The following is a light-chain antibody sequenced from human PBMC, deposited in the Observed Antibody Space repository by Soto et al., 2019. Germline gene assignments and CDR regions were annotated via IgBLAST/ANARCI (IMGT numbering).Light chain of an antibody. Sequence: EIVLTQSPGTLSLSPGERATLSCRARQSVSSNYLAWYQQKPGQAPRLLIYGASSRATGIPDRFSGSGSGTDFTLTINRLEPEDFAVYYCQQYGTSPVTFGQGTRLEIK. J-gene: IGKJ5*01. CDR1: QSVSSNY. V-gene: IGKV3-20*01. CDR2: GAS. CDR3: QQYGTSPVT.